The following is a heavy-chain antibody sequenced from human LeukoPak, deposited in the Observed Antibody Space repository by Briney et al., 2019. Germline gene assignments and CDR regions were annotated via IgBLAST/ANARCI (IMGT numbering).Heavy chain of an antibody. J-gene: IGHJ4*02. D-gene: IGHD3-22*01. Sequence: SETLSLTCTVSGGSISSSSYYWGWIRQPPGKGLEWIGSIYYSGSTYYNPSLKSRVTISVYTSKNQFSLKLSSVTAADTAVYYCARHHDSSDWSDYWGQGTLVTVSS. CDR2: IYYSGST. CDR3: ARHHDSSDWSDY. CDR1: GGSISSSSYY. V-gene: IGHV4-39*01.